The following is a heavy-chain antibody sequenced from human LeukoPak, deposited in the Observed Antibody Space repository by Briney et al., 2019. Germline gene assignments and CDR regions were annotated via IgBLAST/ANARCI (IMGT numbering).Heavy chain of an antibody. V-gene: IGHV1-46*01. CDR3: VRDWELGY. Sequence: GASVMVSCKASGYTFTTYYIHWVRQAPGQGLEWMGSIHPSGGSTTYAQKFQGRVTVTRDTSTSTVYMDLSSLTSEDTAVYYCVRDWELGYWGQGTLVTVSS. D-gene: IGHD1-26*01. CDR1: GYTFTTYY. J-gene: IGHJ4*02. CDR2: IHPSGGST.